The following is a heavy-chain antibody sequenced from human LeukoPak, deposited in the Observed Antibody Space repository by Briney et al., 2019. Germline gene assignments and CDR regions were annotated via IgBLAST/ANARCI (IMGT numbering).Heavy chain of an antibody. D-gene: IGHD6-19*01. CDR2: ISGSSDSI. Sequence: GGSLRLSCVASGFTYSNQCMKWVRQVPGKGLEWLSYISGSSDSIDYADSVKGRFAISRDNAKNSLYLQMDSRRAEDTAVYYCARGPASGAWLIDYWGQGILVTVSS. J-gene: IGHJ4*02. CDR1: GFTYSNQC. CDR3: ARGPASGAWLIDY. V-gene: IGHV3-48*04.